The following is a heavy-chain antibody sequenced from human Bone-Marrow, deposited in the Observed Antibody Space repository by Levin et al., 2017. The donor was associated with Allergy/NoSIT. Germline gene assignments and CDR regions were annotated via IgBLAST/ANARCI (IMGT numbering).Heavy chain of an antibody. CDR2: IYHSGST. V-gene: IGHV4-4*02. Sequence: SETLSLTCAVSGGSISGRNWWSWVRQPPGKGLEWIGEIYHSGSTNYNPSLKSRVTISVDESKNQFSLNLRSVTAADTAVYYCARDCSGGSCTTAGYDAFDIWGQGTMVTVSS. D-gene: IGHD2-15*01. CDR3: ARDCSGGSCTTAGYDAFDI. J-gene: IGHJ3*02. CDR1: GGSISGRNW.